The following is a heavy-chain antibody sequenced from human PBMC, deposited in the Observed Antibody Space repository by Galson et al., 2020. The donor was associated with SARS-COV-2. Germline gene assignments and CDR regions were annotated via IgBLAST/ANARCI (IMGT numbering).Heavy chain of an antibody. CDR3: ARVGTSGLYYYYYGMDV. V-gene: IGHV3-21*01. Sequence: APGKGLEWVSSISSSSSYIYYADSVKGRFTISRDNAKNSLYLQMNSLRAEDTAVYYCARVGTSGLYYYYYGMDVWGQGTTVTVSS. J-gene: IGHJ6*02. D-gene: IGHD1-1*01. CDR2: ISSSSSYI.